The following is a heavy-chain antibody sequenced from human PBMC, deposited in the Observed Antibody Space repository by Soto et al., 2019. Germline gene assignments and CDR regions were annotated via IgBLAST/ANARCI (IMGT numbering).Heavy chain of an antibody. CDR2: ISYDGSNR. V-gene: IGHV3-30*18. D-gene: IGHD2-2*01. CDR1: GFSFSSYG. J-gene: IGHJ6*02. Sequence: GGSLRLSCAASGFSFSSYGFHWVRQAPGKGLEWVAFISYDGSNRYYADSAKGRFTISRDNSKNTLYLQMNSLRAEDTALYYCAKRFCSSTSCPYYYYYYAMDVWGQGTTVTVSS. CDR3: AKRFCSSTSCPYYYYYYAMDV.